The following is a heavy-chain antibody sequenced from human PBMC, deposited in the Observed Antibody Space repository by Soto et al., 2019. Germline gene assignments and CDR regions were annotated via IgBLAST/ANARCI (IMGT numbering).Heavy chain of an antibody. CDR1: GGSLSSGGYY. Sequence: SSETLSLPCTVSGGSLSSGGYYWGWIRQHPGKGLGWIGYIYYSGSTYSNPSLKSRVTISVDTSKNQFSLKLSSVTAADTAVYYCARVGHSGYDSGRIAVAGIDYWGQGTLVTVSS. CDR2: IYYSGST. V-gene: IGHV4-31*03. CDR3: ARVGHSGYDSGRIAVAGIDY. J-gene: IGHJ4*02. D-gene: IGHD6-19*01.